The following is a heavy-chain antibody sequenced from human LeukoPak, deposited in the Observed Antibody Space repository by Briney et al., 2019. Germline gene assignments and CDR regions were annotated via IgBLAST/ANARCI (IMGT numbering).Heavy chain of an antibody. J-gene: IGHJ4*02. CDR1: GLNFNDND. CDR2: IKEDGSWK. CDR3: ARDRGWYHADS. Sequence: GGSLRLSCAASGLNFNDNDMDWVRQAPGKGLEWVANIKEDGSWKHYAVSVQGRFTISRDNAKNSLYLQMNSLRAEDTAVYYCARDRGWYHADSWGQGTLVTVSS. V-gene: IGHV3-7*01. D-gene: IGHD6-19*01.